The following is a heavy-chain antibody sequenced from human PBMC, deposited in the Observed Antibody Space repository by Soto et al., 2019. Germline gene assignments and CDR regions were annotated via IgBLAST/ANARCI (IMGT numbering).Heavy chain of an antibody. D-gene: IGHD3-3*01. CDR3: ARGDYDFWSGYYRPYYYYGMDV. CDR2: IYYSGST. V-gene: IGHV4-59*01. J-gene: IGHJ6*02. Sequence: PSETLSLTCTVSGGSISSYYWSWIRQPPGKGLEWIGYIYYSGSTNYNPSLKSRVTISVDTSKNQFSLKLSSVTAADTAVYYCARGDYDFWSGYYRPYYYYGMDVWGQGTTVTVS. CDR1: GGSISSYY.